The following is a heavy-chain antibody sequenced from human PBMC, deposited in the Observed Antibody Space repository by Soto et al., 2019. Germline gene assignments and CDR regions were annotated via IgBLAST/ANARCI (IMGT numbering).Heavy chain of an antibody. Sequence: SETLSLTCTVSGGSISSGDYYWSWIRQPPGKGLEWIGYIYYSGSTYYNPSLKSRVTISVDTSKNRFSLKLSSVTAADTAVYYCARYSYGFLSWFDPWGQGTLVTVSS. CDR3: ARYSYGFLSWFDP. CDR2: IYYSGST. D-gene: IGHD5-18*01. CDR1: GGSISSGDYY. V-gene: IGHV4-30-4*01. J-gene: IGHJ5*02.